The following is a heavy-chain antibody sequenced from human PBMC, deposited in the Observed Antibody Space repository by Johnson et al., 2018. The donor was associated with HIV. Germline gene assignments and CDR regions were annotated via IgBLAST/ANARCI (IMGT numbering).Heavy chain of an antibody. D-gene: IGHD3-10*01. J-gene: IGHJ3*01. CDR3: ATLWFGEVSVYDAFDV. CDR2: INSDGSST. CDR1: GFTFSSYW. Sequence: EKLVESGGGLVQPGGSLRLSCAASGFTFSSYWMYWVRQAPGKGLVWVSRINSDGSSTSYADSVKGRFTSSRDNSKNTLYLQMNSLRPEDSAVYYCATLWFGEVSVYDAFDVWGQGTMVTVSS. V-gene: IGHV3-74*02.